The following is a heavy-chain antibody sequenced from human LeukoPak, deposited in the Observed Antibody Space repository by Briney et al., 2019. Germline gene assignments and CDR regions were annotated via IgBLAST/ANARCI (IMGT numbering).Heavy chain of an antibody. CDR2: ISYDGSNK. Sequence: GGSLRLSCAASGFTFSSYAMHWVRQAPGKGLGWVAVISYDGSNKYYADSVKGRFTISRDNSKNALYLQMNSLRAEDTAVYYCARDFCSSTSCYIDYWGQGTLVTVSS. CDR1: GFTFSSYA. CDR3: ARDFCSSTSCYIDY. V-gene: IGHV3-30*04. D-gene: IGHD2-2*01. J-gene: IGHJ4*02.